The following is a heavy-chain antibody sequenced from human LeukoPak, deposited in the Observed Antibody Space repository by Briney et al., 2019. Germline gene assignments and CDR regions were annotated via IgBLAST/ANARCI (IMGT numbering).Heavy chain of an antibody. V-gene: IGHV3-23*01. CDR1: GFTLRNYG. CDR2: VHGSGSSGVTT. Sequence: GGSLRLSCAASGFTLRNYGMSWVRQAPGKRLEWVSGVHGSGSSGVTTFYADSVKGRFTISRDDSRNTLYLQINSLSLEDTAVYYCARWLRGIADEDGVDVWGQGTTVTVSS. D-gene: IGHD6-13*01. J-gene: IGHJ6*02. CDR3: ARWLRGIADEDGVDV.